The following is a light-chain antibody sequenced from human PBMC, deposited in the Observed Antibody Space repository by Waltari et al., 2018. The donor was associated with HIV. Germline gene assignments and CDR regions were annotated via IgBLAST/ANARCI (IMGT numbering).Light chain of an antibody. V-gene: IGKV1-5*03. J-gene: IGKJ1*01. CDR1: QSIYQW. Sequence: DIQMTQSPSIISASVGDRVTITCRASQSIYQWLAWYQQIPGKAPKVLMFAASTLVEGVPSRFSGSQSGTEFNLTITNLQPDDFATYYCHNYGTSSHPFGQGTKV. CDR2: AAS. CDR3: HNYGTSSHP.